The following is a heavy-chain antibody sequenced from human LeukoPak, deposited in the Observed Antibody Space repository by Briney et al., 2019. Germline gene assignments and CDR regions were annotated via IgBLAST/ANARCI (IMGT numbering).Heavy chain of an antibody. J-gene: IGHJ4*02. Sequence: GGGPRPSSCAPEITFSSYFLKWGRRNPRGGGEWVPSLSSGSTYIYYADSVKGRFTISRDNAKNSLYLQMNSLRAEDTAVYYCTIWGLVGATAYYFDYWGQGTLVTVSS. V-gene: IGHV3-21*01. CDR1: EITFSSYF. CDR2: LSSGSTYI. CDR3: TIWGLVGATAYYFDY. D-gene: IGHD1-26*01.